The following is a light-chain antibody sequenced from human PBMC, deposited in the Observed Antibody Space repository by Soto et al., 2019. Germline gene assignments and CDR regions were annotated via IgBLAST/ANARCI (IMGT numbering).Light chain of an antibody. CDR1: SSDVGGYNF. CDR2: EVD. J-gene: IGLJ3*02. V-gene: IGLV2-14*01. Sequence: QSALTQPASVSGSPGQSITIYCTGTSSDVGGYNFVSWYQQYPGKAPKLIIYEVDSRPSGVSNRFSGSKSGNTASLTISGLRAEDEADYYCSSWTSRTTQVLGGGTKLTVL. CDR3: SSWTSRTTQV.